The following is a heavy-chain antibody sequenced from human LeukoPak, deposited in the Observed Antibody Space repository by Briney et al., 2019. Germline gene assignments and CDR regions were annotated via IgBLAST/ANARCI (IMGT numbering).Heavy chain of an antibody. V-gene: IGHV1-2*02. CDR2: IQPKGGVT. CDR3: ATRLGGYVALNWFDP. D-gene: IGHD5-12*01. CDR1: GYPFTDYY. Sequence: ASVKVSCKTSGYPFTDYYMHWVRQAPGQGPEWMGWIQPKGGVTNYAQRFQGRISMTGDTSISTAYVELTTLTSDDTAVYYCATRLGGYVALNWFDPWGQGTLVTVSS. J-gene: IGHJ5*02.